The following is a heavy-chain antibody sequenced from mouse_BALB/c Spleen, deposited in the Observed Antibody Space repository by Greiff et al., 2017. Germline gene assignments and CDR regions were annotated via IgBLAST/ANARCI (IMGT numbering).Heavy chain of an antibody. CDR1: GFTFSSFG. CDR2: ISSGSSTI. CDR3: ARGGIYYDYDGYAMDY. J-gene: IGHJ4*01. Sequence: VQLKESGGGLVQPGGSRKLSCAASGFTFSSFGMHWVRQAPEKGLEWVAYISSGSSTIYYADTVKGRFTISRDNPKNTLFLQMTSLRSEDTAMYYCARGGIYYDYDGYAMDYWGQGTSVTVSS. D-gene: IGHD2-4*01. V-gene: IGHV5-17*02.